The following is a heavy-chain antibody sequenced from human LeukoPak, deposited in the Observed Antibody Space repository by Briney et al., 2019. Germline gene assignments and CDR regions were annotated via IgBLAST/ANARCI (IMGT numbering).Heavy chain of an antibody. J-gene: IGHJ4*02. D-gene: IGHD3-22*01. Sequence: KSSETLSLTCAVYGGSFSGYYWSWIRQPPGKGLEWIGEINHSGSTNYNPSLKSRVTISVDTSKNQFSLKLSSVTAADTAVYYCARAYIYYDSSGYLFDYWGQGTLVTVSS. V-gene: IGHV4-34*01. CDR3: ARAYIYYDSSGYLFDY. CDR2: INHSGST. CDR1: GGSFSGYY.